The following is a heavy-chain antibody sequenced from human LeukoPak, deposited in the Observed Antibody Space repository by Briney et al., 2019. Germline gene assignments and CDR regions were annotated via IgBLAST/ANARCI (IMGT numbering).Heavy chain of an antibody. Sequence: HPGGSLRLSCAASGFTFSSNWMHWVRQAPGKGLVWVSRINEDGSTTNYADSVKGRSTIIRDNAKNTLYLQMNSLRAEDTAVYYCVRDLGGRSGHWGQGTLVTVSS. D-gene: IGHD1-26*01. CDR1: GFTFSSNW. CDR3: VRDLGGRSGH. V-gene: IGHV3-74*01. CDR2: INEDGSTT. J-gene: IGHJ4*02.